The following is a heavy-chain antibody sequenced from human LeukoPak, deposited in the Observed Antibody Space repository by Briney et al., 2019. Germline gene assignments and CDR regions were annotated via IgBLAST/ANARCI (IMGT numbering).Heavy chain of an antibody. CDR1: GYSISSHY. V-gene: IGHV4-59*11. CDR3: ARAGDYYGSGLFYDDAFDI. D-gene: IGHD3-10*01. J-gene: IGHJ3*02. CDR2: IYYSGST. Sequence: SETLSLTCSVSGYSISSHYWSWIRQPPGKGLEWIGYIYYSGSTYYNPSLKSRVTISVDTSKNQFSLKLSSVTAADTAVYYCARAGDYYGSGLFYDDAFDIWGQGTMVTVSS.